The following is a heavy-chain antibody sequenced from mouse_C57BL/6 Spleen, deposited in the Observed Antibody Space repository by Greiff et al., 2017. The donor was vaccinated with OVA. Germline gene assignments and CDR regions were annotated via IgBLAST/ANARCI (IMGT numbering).Heavy chain of an antibody. CDR3: ARLALSDYFDY. D-gene: IGHD3-1*01. CDR2: IDPSDSET. J-gene: IGHJ2*01. Sequence: VQLQQPGAELVRSGSSVKLSCKASGYTFTSYWMHWVKQRPIQGLEWIGNIDPSDSETHYNQKFKDKATLTVDKSSSTAYMQLSSLTSEDSAVYYCARLALSDYFDYWGQGTTLTVSS. CDR1: GYTFTSYW. V-gene: IGHV1-52*01.